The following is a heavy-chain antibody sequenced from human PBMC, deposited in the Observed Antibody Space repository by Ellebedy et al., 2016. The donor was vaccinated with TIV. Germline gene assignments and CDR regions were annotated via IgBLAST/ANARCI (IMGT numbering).Heavy chain of an antibody. J-gene: IGHJ4*02. CDR2: IYSSGNT. D-gene: IGHD1-26*01. CDR1: GGSISSYY. V-gene: IGHV4-4*07. CDR3: ARGTWELRTPLDF. Sequence: MPSETLSLTCIVSGGSISSYYWTWIRQPAGKGLEWIARIYSSGNTNYNPSLASRVTMSVDTSKNQFSLKLTSVTPADTAVDFRARGTWELRTPLDFWGQGTLVTVAS.